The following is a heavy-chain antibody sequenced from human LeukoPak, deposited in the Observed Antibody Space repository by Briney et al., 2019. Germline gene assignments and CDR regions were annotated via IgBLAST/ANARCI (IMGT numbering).Heavy chain of an antibody. J-gene: IGHJ4*02. Sequence: GESLKISCKGSGYSFTSYWIGWVRQMPGKGLEWMGIIYAGDSDTRYSPSFQGQVTISADKSISTAYLQWSSLKASDTAMYYCARHPLYCSSSSCPNNSDYWGQGTLVTVSS. CDR1: GYSFTSYW. CDR3: ARHPLYCSSSSCPNNSDY. D-gene: IGHD2-2*01. V-gene: IGHV5-51*01. CDR2: IYAGDSDT.